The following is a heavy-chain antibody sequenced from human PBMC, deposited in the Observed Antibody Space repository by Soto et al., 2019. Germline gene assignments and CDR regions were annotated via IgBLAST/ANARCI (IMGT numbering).Heavy chain of an antibody. CDR2: IYYSGTT. CDR3: ACFYASGNYRSPVDYCTRGALVIVSAGM. CDR1: GDSMSRGTYH. V-gene: IGHV4-39*01. J-gene: IGHJ6*01. Sequence: SETLSLTCSFSGDSMSRGTYHWDWIRQPPGKGLEWIGTIYYSGTTHYNPSLKSRVTISVDTSKSQFFLNLSSVTAADTAVYYFACFYASGNYRSPVDYCTRGALVIVSAGM. D-gene: IGHD3-16*02.